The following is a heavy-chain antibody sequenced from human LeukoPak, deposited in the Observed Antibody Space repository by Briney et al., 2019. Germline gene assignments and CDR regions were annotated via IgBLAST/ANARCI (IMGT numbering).Heavy chain of an antibody. CDR2: IYYTGIT. CDR3: ARHSSRDAFDI. Sequence: SETLSLTCTVSGGSISTTSYYWGWIRQPPGKGLEWIGSIYYTGITFYNASLKSRVTISVDTSKNQFSLDLTSVTAADTALYYCARHSSRDAFDIWGQGTTVTVSS. V-gene: IGHV4-39*01. D-gene: IGHD6-13*01. CDR1: GGSISTTSYY. J-gene: IGHJ3*02.